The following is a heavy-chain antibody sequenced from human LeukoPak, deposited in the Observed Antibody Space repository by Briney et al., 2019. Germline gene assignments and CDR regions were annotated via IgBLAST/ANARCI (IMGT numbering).Heavy chain of an antibody. J-gene: IGHJ5*02. CDR1: GYTFTGYY. CDR2: INPKSGGT. Sequence: ASVKVSCKASGYTFTGYYMHWVRQAPGQGLEWMGWINPKSGGTNYAQKFQGRVTMTRVTSIGTAYMDLSRLTSDDTAVYYCAPSRIGAVGYNWFDPWGQGTLVTVSS. V-gene: IGHV1-2*02. D-gene: IGHD6-13*01. CDR3: APSRIGAVGYNWFDP.